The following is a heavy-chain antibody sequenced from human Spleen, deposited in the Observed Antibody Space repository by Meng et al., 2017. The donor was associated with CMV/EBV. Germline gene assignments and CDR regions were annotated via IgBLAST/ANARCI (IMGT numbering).Heavy chain of an antibody. Sequence: SNYGISWVRQAPGQGLEWMGWISPYDGDRNYARKFQGRVTMTTDTSTTTAYMELRSLRSDDTAVYYCARDLEYCGSTSCFEDCFDPWGQGTLVTVSS. CDR3: ARDLEYCGSTSCFEDCFDP. J-gene: IGHJ5*02. CDR1: SNYG. D-gene: IGHD2-2*01. V-gene: IGHV1-18*01. CDR2: ISPYDGDR.